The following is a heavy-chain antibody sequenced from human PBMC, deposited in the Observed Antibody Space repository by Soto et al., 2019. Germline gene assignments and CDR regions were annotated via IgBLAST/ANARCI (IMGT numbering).Heavy chain of an antibody. Sequence: EMQLLESGGDLVQPGGSLRLSCATSGFTFSDHAMHWVRQAPGEGLEWVSGIRGDLVTTPYADSVKGRFTISRDNSKNTLYLQMNSLRAEDTAIYYCVKEGKMGVEGFDFWGQGTLATVSS. CDR1: GFTFSDHA. CDR3: VKEGKMGVEGFDF. V-gene: IGHV3-23*01. CDR2: IRGDLVTT. J-gene: IGHJ4*02. D-gene: IGHD1-26*01.